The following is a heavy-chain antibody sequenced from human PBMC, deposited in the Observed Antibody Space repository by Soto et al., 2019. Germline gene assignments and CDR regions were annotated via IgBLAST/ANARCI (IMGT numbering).Heavy chain of an antibody. J-gene: IGHJ4*02. CDR2: IYYSGST. CDR1: GGSISSSSYY. CDR3: ARGYYDFWSGYQIGFDY. V-gene: IGHV4-39*01. D-gene: IGHD3-3*01. Sequence: PSETLSLTCTVSGGSISSSSYYWGWIRQPPGKGLEWIGSIYYSGSTYYNPSLKSRVTISVDTSKNQFSLKLSSVTAADTAVYYCARGYYDFWSGYQIGFDYWGQGTLVTVSS.